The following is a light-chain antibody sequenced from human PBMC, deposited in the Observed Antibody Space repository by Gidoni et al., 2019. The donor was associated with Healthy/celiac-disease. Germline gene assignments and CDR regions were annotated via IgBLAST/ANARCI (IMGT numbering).Light chain of an antibody. CDR1: QSVSSSY. CDR2: GAS. CDR3: QQYGSSPGYT. V-gene: IGKV3-20*01. Sequence: DILLTQSPATLSLSQGERPTLSCRASQSVSSSYLAWYQQKPGQAPRLLIYGASSRATGIPDRFSGSGSGTDFTLTISRLEPEDFAVYYCQQYGSSPGYTFGQGTKLEIK. J-gene: IGKJ2*01.